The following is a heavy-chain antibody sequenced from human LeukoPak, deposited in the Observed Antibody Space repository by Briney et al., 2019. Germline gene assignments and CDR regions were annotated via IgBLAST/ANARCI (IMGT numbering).Heavy chain of an antibody. J-gene: IGHJ4*02. CDR2: ISYDGSNK. V-gene: IGHV3-30-3*01. Sequence: GGSLRLSCAASGFTFSSYAMHWIRQAPGKGLEWVAVISYDGSNKYYADSVKGRFTISRDNSKNTLYLQMNSLRAEDTAVYYCARGAAEEQWLVDGYFDYWGQGTLVTVSS. CDR3: ARGAAEEQWLVDGYFDY. CDR1: GFTFSSYA. D-gene: IGHD6-19*01.